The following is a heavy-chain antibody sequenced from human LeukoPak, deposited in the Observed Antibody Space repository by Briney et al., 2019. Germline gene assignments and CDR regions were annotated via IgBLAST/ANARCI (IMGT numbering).Heavy chain of an antibody. V-gene: IGHV3-23*01. CDR1: GFTFSSYA. Sequence: GGSLRLSCAASGFTFSSYAMDWVRQAPGKGLEWVSVISSSGGTTYYSDSVKGRFIISRDNSRNTLYLQMNSFYCAKAGIAVPATPEYCGQGTQVTVSS. CDR3: ATPEY. CDR2: ISSSGGTT. J-gene: IGHJ4*02. D-gene: IGHD6-19*01.